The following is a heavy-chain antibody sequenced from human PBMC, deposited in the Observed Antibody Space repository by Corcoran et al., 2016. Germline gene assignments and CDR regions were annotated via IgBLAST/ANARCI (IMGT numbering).Heavy chain of an antibody. CDR2: IILIFGTA. CDR3: AREMSRGWYVDY. V-gene: IGHV1-69*01. D-gene: IGHD6-19*01. J-gene: IGHJ4*02. Sequence: VQLVQSGAEVKQPGSSVKVSCQASGGTFSSYAISWVRQAPGQGLEWMGGIILIFGTANCAQKFQGRVTITADESTSTAYVDMSSLRPEDQAVYYCAREMSRGWYVDYGGQGTLVTVSS. CDR1: GGTFSSYA.